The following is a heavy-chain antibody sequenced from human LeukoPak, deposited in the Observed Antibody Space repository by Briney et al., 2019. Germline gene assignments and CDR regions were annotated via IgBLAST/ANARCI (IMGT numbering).Heavy chain of an antibody. Sequence: GGSLRLSCAASGFTFSGSAMHWVRQASGKGLEWVGRIRSKANSYATAYAASVKGRFTISRDDSKNTAYLQMNSLKTEDTAVYYCAKGQSSGWPYFDYWGQGTLVTVSS. J-gene: IGHJ4*02. V-gene: IGHV3-73*01. CDR2: IRSKANSYAT. D-gene: IGHD6-19*01. CDR3: AKGQSSGWPYFDY. CDR1: GFTFSGSA.